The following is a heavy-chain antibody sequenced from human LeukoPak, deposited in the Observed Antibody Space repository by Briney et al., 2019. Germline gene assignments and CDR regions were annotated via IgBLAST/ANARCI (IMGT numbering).Heavy chain of an antibody. V-gene: IGHV3-23*01. CDR2: ITGSGDTT. J-gene: IGHJ4*02. Sequence: GGSLRLSCVASGFTFSNYAMSWVRQAPGKGLEWVSAITGSGDTTYYADSVKGRFTISRDNSKITLYLQMNSLRADDTAVYYCAKRTAETVGYFDFWGQGTLVTVSS. CDR1: GFTFSNYA. D-gene: IGHD4-23*01. CDR3: AKRTAETVGYFDF.